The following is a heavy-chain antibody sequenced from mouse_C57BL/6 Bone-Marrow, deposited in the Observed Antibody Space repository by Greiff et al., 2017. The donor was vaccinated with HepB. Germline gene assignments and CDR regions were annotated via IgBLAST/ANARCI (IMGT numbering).Heavy chain of an antibody. V-gene: IGHV1-55*01. Sequence: VQLQQPGAELVKPGASVKMSCKASGYTFTSYWITWVKQRPGQGLEWIGDIYPGSGSTNYNEKFKSQATLTVDTSSSTAYMQLSSLTSEDSAVYYCARESIYYYPYYFDYWGQGTTLTVSS. D-gene: IGHD1-1*01. CDR1: GYTFTSYW. J-gene: IGHJ2*01. CDR3: ARESIYYYPYYFDY. CDR2: IYPGSGST.